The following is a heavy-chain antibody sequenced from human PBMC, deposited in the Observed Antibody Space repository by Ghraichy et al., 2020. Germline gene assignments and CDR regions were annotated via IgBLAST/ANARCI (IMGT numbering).Heavy chain of an antibody. CDR2: ISYDGNKQ. CDR1: GFSFSNFA. D-gene: IGHD4-17*01. V-gene: IGHV3-30*18. CDR3: AKEVAYGDYGIDY. J-gene: IGHJ4*02. Sequence: LSLTCAASGFSFSNFAMHWVRQAPGKGLEWLTIISYDGNKQWYAGSVDGRFTISRDNSKNTIYLQMDSLTPDDTAVYYCAKEVAYGDYGIDYWGQGTRVTVFS.